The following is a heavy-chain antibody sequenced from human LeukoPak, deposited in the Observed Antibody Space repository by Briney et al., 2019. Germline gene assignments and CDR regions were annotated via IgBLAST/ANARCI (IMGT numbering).Heavy chain of an antibody. V-gene: IGHV3-74*01. CDR1: GFTFSSYW. Sequence: GGSLRLSCAASGFTFSSYWMHWVRQAPGKGLVWVSRINSDGSSTSYADSVKGRFTISRDNAKNTLYLQMNSLRTEDTAVYYCARDDVDYYYGMDVWGQGTTVTVSS. J-gene: IGHJ6*02. CDR3: ARDDVDYYYGMDV. CDR2: INSDGSST. D-gene: IGHD3-10*02.